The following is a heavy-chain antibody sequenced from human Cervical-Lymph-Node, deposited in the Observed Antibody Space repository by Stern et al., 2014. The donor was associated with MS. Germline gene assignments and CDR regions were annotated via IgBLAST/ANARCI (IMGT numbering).Heavy chain of an antibody. Sequence: VQLVESGGGVVQPGKSLRLSCAASGFTFSDYGMHWVRKAPGKGLEWVALATYDGSDQYYADSVKGRFTVSRDNSKNTVLLQMNGLRPEDTAVYFCARDRGLTHYFYGMDVWGQGTTVTVSS. CDR3: ARDRGLTHYFYGMDV. CDR1: GFTFSDYG. CDR2: ATYDGSDQ. D-gene: IGHD3-10*01. V-gene: IGHV3-30*03. J-gene: IGHJ6*02.